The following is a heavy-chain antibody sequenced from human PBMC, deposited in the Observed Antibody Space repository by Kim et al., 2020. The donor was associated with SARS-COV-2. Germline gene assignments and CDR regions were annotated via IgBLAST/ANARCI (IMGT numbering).Heavy chain of an antibody. CDR3: SRVVAPSSVFPSTYFYGMD. CDR2: INTNTANP. Sequence: ASVNVSCKASGYTFPLYALNWVRQAPGQVLEWMGWINTNTANPPDAQGFTGRFGFSLDTSATMAYLPVSSLKADDTAVYYCSRVVAPSSVFPSTYFYGMD. V-gene: IGHV7-4-1*04. J-gene: IGHJ6*01. CDR1: GYTFPLYA. D-gene: IGHD2-21*01.